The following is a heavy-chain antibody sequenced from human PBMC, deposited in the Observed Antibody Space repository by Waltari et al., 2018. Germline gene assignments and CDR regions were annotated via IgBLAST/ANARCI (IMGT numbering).Heavy chain of an antibody. J-gene: IGHJ4*02. D-gene: IGHD1-26*01. Sequence: QVQLQASGPGLVKPSETLSLTCTVSGGSIERDYWTWVRQTPGKGLEWIGYIFNGGATNYDPSLMSRVSISLDMANRQFSLNLMSVTAADTAVYFCTRSRSSGEQIHFDYWGRGILVTVSS. V-gene: IGHV4-59*01. CDR2: IFNGGAT. CDR3: TRSRSSGEQIHFDY. CDR1: GGSIERDY.